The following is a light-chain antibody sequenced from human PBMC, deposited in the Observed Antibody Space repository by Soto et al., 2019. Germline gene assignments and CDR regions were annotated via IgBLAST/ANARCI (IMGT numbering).Light chain of an antibody. CDR2: AAS. V-gene: IGKV1-27*01. CDR1: QGISNY. Sequence: DIQMTQSPSSLSASVGDRVTITCRASQGISNYLAWYQQKPGKVPKLLIYAASTLQSGVPSRFSGSGSGTDFALTISSLQPEDVATYYCQQYNSSFGQGTKVEIK. J-gene: IGKJ2*01. CDR3: QQYNSS.